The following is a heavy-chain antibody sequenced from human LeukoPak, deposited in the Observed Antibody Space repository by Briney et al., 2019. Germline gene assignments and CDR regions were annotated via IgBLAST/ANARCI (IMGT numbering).Heavy chain of an antibody. J-gene: IGHJ4*02. Sequence: GRSLRLSCAASGFTFGSYGMHWVRQAPGKGLEWVAVISYDGSNKYYADSVKGRFTISRDNSKNTLYLQMNSLRAEDTAAYYCAKDPGTHDSSGWGQGTLVTVSS. V-gene: IGHV3-30*18. CDR3: AKDPGTHDSSG. D-gene: IGHD3-22*01. CDR2: ISYDGSNK. CDR1: GFTFGSYG.